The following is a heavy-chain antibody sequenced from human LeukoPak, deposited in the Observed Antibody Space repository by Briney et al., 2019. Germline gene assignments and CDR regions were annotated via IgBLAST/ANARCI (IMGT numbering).Heavy chain of an antibody. V-gene: IGHV3-23*01. CDR3: AIDPNWGTHS. D-gene: IGHD7-27*01. CDR2: IGNNGGGI. CDR1: GFTFSTYT. J-gene: IGHJ4*02. Sequence: GGSLRLSCAASGFTFSTYTMYWVRHPPGKRLEWVSIIGNNGGGIHYADSVGGRFTTSRDNSKNALYLQMNSLRVEGTAVYYCAIDPNWGTHSWGQGVLVTVSS.